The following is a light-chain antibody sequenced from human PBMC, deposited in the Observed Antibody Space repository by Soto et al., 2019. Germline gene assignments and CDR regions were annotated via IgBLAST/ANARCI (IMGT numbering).Light chain of an antibody. CDR2: WAS. CDR3: QQYLTTPNT. Sequence: VMTQSPDSLTVSLGERAAINCKSSQTLLFTSNDKNSLAWYQQKPGQPPKLLIYWASTRASGAPDRFSGSGSGTDFTLTINSLQAEDVAVYYCQQYLTTPNTFGQGTKVEIK. J-gene: IGKJ2*01. V-gene: IGKV4-1*01. CDR1: QTLLFTSNDKNS.